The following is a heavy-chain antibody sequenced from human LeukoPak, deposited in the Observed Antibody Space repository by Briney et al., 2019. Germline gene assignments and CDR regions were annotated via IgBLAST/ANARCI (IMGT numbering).Heavy chain of an antibody. CDR1: GYSFTSYW. CDR2: IYPGDSDT. D-gene: IGHD1-26*01. V-gene: IGHV5-51*01. Sequence: GESLKISRKGSGYSFTSYWIGWVRQMPGKGLEWMGIIYPGDSDTRYSPSFQGQVTISADKSISTAYLQWSSLRAEDTAVYYCARVGDKWGWEPPTLDVWGKGTTVTVSS. J-gene: IGHJ6*04. CDR3: ARVGDKWGWEPPTLDV.